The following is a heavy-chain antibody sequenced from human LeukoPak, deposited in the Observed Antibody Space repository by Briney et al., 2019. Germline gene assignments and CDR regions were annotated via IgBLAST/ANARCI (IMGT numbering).Heavy chain of an antibody. D-gene: IGHD5-12*01. CDR1: GYTVTELS. Sequence: ASVKVSCKVSGYTVTELSMHWVRQSPGKGLEWMGGFHPEDGETIYAQKFQGRVTMTEDTSTDTAYMELSSLRSDDTAVYYCANWAATIRNFNYWGQGTLVTVSS. J-gene: IGHJ4*02. CDR3: ANWAATIRNFNY. CDR2: FHPEDGET. V-gene: IGHV1-24*01.